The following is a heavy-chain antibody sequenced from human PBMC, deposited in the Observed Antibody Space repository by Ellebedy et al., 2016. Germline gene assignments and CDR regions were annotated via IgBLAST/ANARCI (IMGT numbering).Heavy chain of an antibody. Sequence: GESLKISXAASGFTFSSYWMSWVRQAPGKGLEWVANIKQDGSEKYYVDSVKGRFTISRDNAKNSLYLQMNSLRAEDTAVYYCARDRGHSNDYWGQGTLVTVSS. D-gene: IGHD6-25*01. V-gene: IGHV3-7*01. CDR1: GFTFSSYW. CDR2: IKQDGSEK. J-gene: IGHJ4*02. CDR3: ARDRGHSNDY.